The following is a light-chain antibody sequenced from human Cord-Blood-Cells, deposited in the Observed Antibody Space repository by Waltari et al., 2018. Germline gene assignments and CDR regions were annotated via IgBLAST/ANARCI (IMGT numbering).Light chain of an antibody. Sequence: EIAMTQPPATLSVSPGARATLSCRASQSVSSNLAWYQQKPGQAPRLLLDGASTRATGIPARFSGSGSGTEFTLTVSSRQSEDGGVYYCQQYNNWPRWTFGQGTKVEIK. CDR3: QQYNNWPRWT. V-gene: IGKV3-15*01. J-gene: IGKJ1*01. CDR1: QSVSSN. CDR2: GAS.